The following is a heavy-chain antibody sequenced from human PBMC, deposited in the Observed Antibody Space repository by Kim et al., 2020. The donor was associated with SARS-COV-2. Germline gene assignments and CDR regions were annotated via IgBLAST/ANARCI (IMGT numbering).Heavy chain of an antibody. V-gene: IGHV6-1*01. CDR2: TYYRSKWYN. J-gene: IGHJ6*02. CDR1: GDSVSSNSAA. D-gene: IGHD6-19*01. Sequence: SQTLSLTCAISGDSVSSNSAAWNWIRQSPSRGLEWLGRTYYRSKWYNDYAVSVKSRITINPDTSKNQFSLQLNSVTPEDTAVYYCARCNEITYSSDLRVYYYGMDVWGQGTTVTVSS. CDR3: ARCNEITYSSDLRVYYYGMDV.